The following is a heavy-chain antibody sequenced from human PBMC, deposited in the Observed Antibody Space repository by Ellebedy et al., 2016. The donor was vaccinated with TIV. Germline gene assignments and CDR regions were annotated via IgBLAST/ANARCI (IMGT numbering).Heavy chain of an antibody. CDR3: ARDGAYADYSPGFYGMDV. CDR2: INQDGSRI. CDR1: GFTFNSYW. D-gene: IGHD3-16*01. J-gene: IGHJ6*02. V-gene: IGHV3-7*03. Sequence: GESLKISCAASGFTFNSYWMSWVRQAPGKGLEWVANINQDGSRIYYVDSVKGRFTISRDNAKNSVFLRMNTLRVEDTAVNHCARDGAYADYSPGFYGMDVWGQGTTVTVSS.